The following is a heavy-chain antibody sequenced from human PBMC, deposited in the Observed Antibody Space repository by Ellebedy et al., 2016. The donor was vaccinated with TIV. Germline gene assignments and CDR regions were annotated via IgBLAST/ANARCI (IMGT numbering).Heavy chain of an antibody. Sequence: GESLKISCAASGFTFSSYAMSWVRQAPGKGLERVSAISGSGDSTYYADSVKGRFTISRDNSKKPLYLQMSSLRAEDTAVYYCAKEWFYYDSSGYYGAPLFYWGQGTLVTVSS. D-gene: IGHD3-22*01. CDR2: ISGSGDST. CDR3: AKEWFYYDSSGYYGAPLFY. J-gene: IGHJ4*02. V-gene: IGHV3-23*01. CDR1: GFTFSSYA.